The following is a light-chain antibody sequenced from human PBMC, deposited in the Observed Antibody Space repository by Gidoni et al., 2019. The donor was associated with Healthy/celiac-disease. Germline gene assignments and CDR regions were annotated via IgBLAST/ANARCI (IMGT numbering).Light chain of an antibody. CDR3: QQYNSSLFT. Sequence: DIQMTQSPSTLSASVGDRVTITCRASPSISSWLAWYQQKPGKAPKLLIYDASSLESGVPSRFSGSGSGTEFTLTISSLQPDDFATYYCQQYNSSLFTFGPGTKVDIK. J-gene: IGKJ3*01. CDR2: DAS. V-gene: IGKV1-5*01. CDR1: PSISSW.